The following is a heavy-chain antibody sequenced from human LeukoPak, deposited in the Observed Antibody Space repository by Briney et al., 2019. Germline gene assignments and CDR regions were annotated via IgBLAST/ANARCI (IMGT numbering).Heavy chain of an antibody. CDR3: ARGFRNGPFDC. V-gene: IGHV3-20*04. D-gene: IGHD2-8*01. CDR1: GFTFGDYG. Sequence: RAGGSLRLSCEASGFTFGDYGMSWVRQPPGKGLEWVSGINRNGGSTDYADSVKGRFTISRDNAKNSHFLQMNSLRVEDTALYYCARGFRNGPFDCWGQGTLVTVSS. J-gene: IGHJ4*02. CDR2: INRNGGST.